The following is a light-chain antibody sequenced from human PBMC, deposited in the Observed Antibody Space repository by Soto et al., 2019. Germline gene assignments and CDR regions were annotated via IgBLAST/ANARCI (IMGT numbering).Light chain of an antibody. CDR2: GAS. V-gene: IGKV3-20*01. CDR1: QSVSSSY. CDR3: QRYGSSPLIT. J-gene: IGKJ5*01. Sequence: AQSPDTLSVSPGERATLSCRASQSVSSSYLAWYQQKPGQAPRLLIYGASSRATGIPDRFSGSGSGTDFTLTISRLEPEDFAVYFCQRYGSSPLITFGQGTRLEI.